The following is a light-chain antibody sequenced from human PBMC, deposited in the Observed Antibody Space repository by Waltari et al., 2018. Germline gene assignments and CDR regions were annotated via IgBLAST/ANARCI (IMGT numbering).Light chain of an antibody. CDR3: QSYDSSLNGPLV. CDR2: RST. V-gene: IGLV1-40*01. CDR1: SSNIGAGFD. J-gene: IGLJ3*02. Sequence: QAVLTQPPSVSGAPGQRVTISCTGSSSNIGAGFDVQWYQQLPGTAPRLLISRSTNRPSGVPGRFSGSTSGLSASLVITGLQAEDEADYYCQSYDSSLNGPLVFGGGTKLTV.